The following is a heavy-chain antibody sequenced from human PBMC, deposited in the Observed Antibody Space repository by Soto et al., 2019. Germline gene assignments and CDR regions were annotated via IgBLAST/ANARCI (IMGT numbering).Heavy chain of an antibody. D-gene: IGHD1-1*01. V-gene: IGHV3-33*01. CDR3: ARERTTGTGYYYYYYMDV. Sequence: GGSLRLSCAASGFTFSSYGMHWVRQAPGKGLEWVAVIWYDGSNKYYADSVKGRFTISRDNSKNTLYLQMNSLRAEDTAVYYCARERTTGTGYYYYYYMDVWGKGTTVTVSS. J-gene: IGHJ6*03. CDR1: GFTFSSYG. CDR2: IWYDGSNK.